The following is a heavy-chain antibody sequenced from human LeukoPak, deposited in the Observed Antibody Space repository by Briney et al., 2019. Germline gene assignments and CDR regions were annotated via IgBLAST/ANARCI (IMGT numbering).Heavy chain of an antibody. CDR2: TYYRSKWYN. V-gene: IGHV6-1*01. CDR1: GDSVSSISAA. Sequence: SQTLSLTCAISGDSVSSISAAWNWIRQSPSRGLEWLGRTYYRSKWYNNYAVSVRGRITINPDTSKNQFSLQLNFVTPEDTAVYYCVRAAGYLENWGQGTLVTVSS. CDR3: VRAAGYLEN. J-gene: IGHJ4*02.